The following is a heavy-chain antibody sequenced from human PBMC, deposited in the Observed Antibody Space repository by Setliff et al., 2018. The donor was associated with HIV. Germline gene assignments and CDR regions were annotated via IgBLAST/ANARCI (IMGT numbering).Heavy chain of an antibody. CDR1: GGSITSGFYY. V-gene: IGHV4-61*09. J-gene: IGHJ4*02. CDR2: VFSSGST. D-gene: IGHD3-22*01. CDR3: ARSSYDGSGYPPCLDH. Sequence: KPSETLSLTCTVSGGSITSGFYYWTWIRQPAGKGLEWIGHVFSSGSTNYNPSLKSRVTVSIDTSKNQFSLELSSVTAADTAVYYCARSSYDGSGYPPCLDHWGQGTLVTVSS.